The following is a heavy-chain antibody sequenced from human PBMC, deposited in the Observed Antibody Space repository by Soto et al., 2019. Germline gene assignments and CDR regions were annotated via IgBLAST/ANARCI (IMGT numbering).Heavy chain of an antibody. V-gene: IGHV3-23*01. D-gene: IGHD4-17*01. J-gene: IGHJ6*03. CDR2: ISGSGGST. CDR1: GFTFSSYA. Sequence: GGSLRLSCAASGFTFSSYAMSWVRQAPGKGLEWVSAISGSGGSTYYADSVKGRFTISRDNSKNTLYLQMNSLRAEDTAVYYCAKYLRNSGDYRYYYYMDVWGKGTTVTVSS. CDR3: AKYLRNSGDYRYYYYMDV.